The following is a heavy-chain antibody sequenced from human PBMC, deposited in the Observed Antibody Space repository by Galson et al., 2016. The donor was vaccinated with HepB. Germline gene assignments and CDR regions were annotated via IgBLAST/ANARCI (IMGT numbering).Heavy chain of an antibody. Sequence: SLRLSCAASGFTFSGSDMHWVRQSRRQGLEWVASITTAGDTYYPGSVKGRFTISRENARTSLYLQMNSLRVTDTAVYYCVKDLGGNSIYWDQGILVTVSS. J-gene: IGHJ4*02. V-gene: IGHV3-13*01. CDR1: GFTFSGSD. CDR2: ITTAGDT. CDR3: VKDLGGNSIY. D-gene: IGHD4-23*01.